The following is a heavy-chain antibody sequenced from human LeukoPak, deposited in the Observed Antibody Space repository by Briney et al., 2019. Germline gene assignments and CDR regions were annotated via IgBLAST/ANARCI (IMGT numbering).Heavy chain of an antibody. D-gene: IGHD2-2*01. CDR3: ARDSVPDVGFDI. J-gene: IGHJ3*02. CDR1: GFTFSSYG. Sequence: GGSLRLSCAASGFTFSSYGMHWVRLAPGKGLEWVSYITSSSSTIYYADSVKGRFTISRDNAKNSLYLQMNSLRAEDTAVYYCARDSVPDVGFDIWGQGAMVTVSS. CDR2: ITSSSSTI. V-gene: IGHV3-48*01.